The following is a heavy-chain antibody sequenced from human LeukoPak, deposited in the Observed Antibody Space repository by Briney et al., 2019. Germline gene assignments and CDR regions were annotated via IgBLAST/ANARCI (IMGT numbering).Heavy chain of an antibody. CDR3: ARRLEWLDDAFDI. Sequence: SETLSLTCAVSGYSISSGYYWGWIRQPPGKGLEWIGSIYHSGSTYYNPSLKSRVTILVDTSKNQFSLKLSSVTAADTAVYYCARRLEWLDDAFDIWGQGTMVTVSS. J-gene: IGHJ3*02. D-gene: IGHD3-3*01. V-gene: IGHV4-38-2*01. CDR2: IYHSGST. CDR1: GYSISSGYY.